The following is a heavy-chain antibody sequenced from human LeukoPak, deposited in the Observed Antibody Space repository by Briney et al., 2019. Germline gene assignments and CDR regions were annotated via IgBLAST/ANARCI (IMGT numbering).Heavy chain of an antibody. V-gene: IGHV1-2*02. D-gene: IGHD4-17*01. CDR2: INPNSGGT. Sequence: ASVKVSCKASGYTFTGYYMHWVRQAPGQGLEWMGWINPNSGGTNYAQKFQGRVTMTRDMSISTAYMELSRLRSDDTAVYYCARWDTVTTGNFDYWGQGTLVTVSS. CDR1: GYTFTGYY. CDR3: ARWDTVTTGNFDY. J-gene: IGHJ4*02.